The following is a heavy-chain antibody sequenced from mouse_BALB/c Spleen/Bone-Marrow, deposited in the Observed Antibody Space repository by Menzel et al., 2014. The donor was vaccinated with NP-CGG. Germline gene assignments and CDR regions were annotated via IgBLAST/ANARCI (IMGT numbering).Heavy chain of an antibody. V-gene: IGHV2-6-7*02. D-gene: IGHD2-4*01. J-gene: IGHJ4*01. CDR1: GFSLTGYG. Sequence: VQLQESGPGPVAPSQSLSITCTVSGFSLTGYGVSWVRQPPGKGLEWLGMIWGDGSTDYNSALKSRLSISKDNSKSQVFLKMNSLQTDDTARYYCARDSFLITRALDYWGQGTSVTVSS. CDR3: ARDSFLITRALDY. CDR2: IWGDGST.